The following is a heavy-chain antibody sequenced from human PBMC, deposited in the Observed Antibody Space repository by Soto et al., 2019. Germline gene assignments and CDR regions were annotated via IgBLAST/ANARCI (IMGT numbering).Heavy chain of an antibody. CDR1: GLDFSDYS. CDR3: AKVPAYDYVWGTYYYFDY. Sequence: GGSLGLSSAASGLDFSDYSMSWVRPPQGKGLEWVSSISGGGGSTYYADSVKGRFTISRDNSKNTLYLQMNSLRAEDTAVYYCAKVPAYDYVWGTYYYFDYWGLGALVTVSS. D-gene: IGHD3-16*01. CDR2: ISGGGGST. V-gene: IGHV3-23*01. J-gene: IGHJ4*02.